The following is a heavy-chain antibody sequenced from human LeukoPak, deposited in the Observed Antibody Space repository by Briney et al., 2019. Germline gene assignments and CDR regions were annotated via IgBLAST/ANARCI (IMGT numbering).Heavy chain of an antibody. CDR1: EFTFSNYG. CDR2: TWFDGSDK. D-gene: IGHD3-3*01. CDR3: AKSGRYDFWSGLPGRSQNYYYYGMDV. J-gene: IGHJ6*02. Sequence: PGRSLRLSCAASEFTFSNYGMHWVRQAPGKGLEWVAGTWFDGSDKYYLDSVKGRFTISRDNSKNTLYVQMNSLRAEDTAVYYCAKSGRYDFWSGLPGRSQNYYYYGMDVWGQGTTVTVSS. V-gene: IGHV3-33*06.